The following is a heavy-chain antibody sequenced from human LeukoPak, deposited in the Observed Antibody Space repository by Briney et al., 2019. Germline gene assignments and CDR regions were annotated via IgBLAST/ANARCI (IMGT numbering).Heavy chain of an antibody. CDR3: AKDGDSSGWYWGRALLPPY. J-gene: IGHJ4*02. Sequence: GGSLRLSCAASGFTFSSYAMSWVRQAPGKGLEWVSAISGSGGSTYYADSVKGRFTISRDNSKNTLYLQMNSLRAEDTAVYYCAKDGDSSGWYWGRALLPPYWGQGTLVTVSS. V-gene: IGHV3-23*01. CDR1: GFTFSSYA. CDR2: ISGSGGST. D-gene: IGHD6-19*01.